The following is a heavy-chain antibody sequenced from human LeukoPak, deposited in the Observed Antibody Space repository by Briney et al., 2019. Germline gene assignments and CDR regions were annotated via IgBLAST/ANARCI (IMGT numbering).Heavy chain of an antibody. CDR2: VSQSGNT. Sequence: SETLSLTCTLSGDSISSSDHYWVWIRQPPATFLEWIGSVSQSGNTYYKSSLKSRVTVSIDTSKNEFSLILTSVTAADTAEYYCARHLYYSASAFWYIDLWGRGTLVIVSP. J-gene: IGHJ2*01. CDR3: ARHLYYSASAFWYIDL. D-gene: IGHD3-10*01. V-gene: IGHV4-39*01. CDR1: GDSISSSDHY.